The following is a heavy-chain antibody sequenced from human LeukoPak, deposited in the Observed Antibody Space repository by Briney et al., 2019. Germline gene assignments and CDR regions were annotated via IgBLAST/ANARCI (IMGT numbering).Heavy chain of an antibody. CDR3: AGDTPPGGEYYFEY. Sequence: PGRSLRLSCAASGFSFSTYGMHWVRQAPDTGLEWLALIWHGGSKEYYADSVKGRFTISRDNSKNTLYLEMNSLRADDTAMYYCAGDTPPGGEYYFEYWGQGALVTVSS. J-gene: IGHJ4*02. CDR2: IWHGGSKE. D-gene: IGHD3-16*01. CDR1: GFSFSTYG. V-gene: IGHV3-33*01.